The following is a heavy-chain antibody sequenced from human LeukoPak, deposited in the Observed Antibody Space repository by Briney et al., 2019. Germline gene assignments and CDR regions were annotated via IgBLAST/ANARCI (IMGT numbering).Heavy chain of an antibody. V-gene: IGHV1-69*13. CDR2: IIPIFGTA. Sequence: GASVKVSCKASGGTFSSYAISWVRQAPGQGLEWMGGIIPIFGTANYAQKFQGRVTITADESTSTAYMELSSLRSEDTAVYYCARDREVGPFFDPWGQGTLVTVSS. D-gene: IGHD1-26*01. J-gene: IGHJ5*02. CDR1: GGTFSSYA. CDR3: ARDREVGPFFDP.